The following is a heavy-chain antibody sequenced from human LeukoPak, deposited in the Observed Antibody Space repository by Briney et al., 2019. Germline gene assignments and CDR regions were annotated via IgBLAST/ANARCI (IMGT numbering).Heavy chain of an antibody. Sequence: GGSLRLSCAASGFTLSNHWMYWVRQAPGKGLEWVSSISSSSSYIYYADSVKGRFTISRDNAKNSLYLQMNSLRAEDTAVYYCASGSYYFEYFQHWGQGTLVTVSS. V-gene: IGHV3-21*01. D-gene: IGHD1-26*01. CDR1: GFTLSNHW. CDR3: ASGSYYFEYFQH. J-gene: IGHJ1*01. CDR2: ISSSSSYI.